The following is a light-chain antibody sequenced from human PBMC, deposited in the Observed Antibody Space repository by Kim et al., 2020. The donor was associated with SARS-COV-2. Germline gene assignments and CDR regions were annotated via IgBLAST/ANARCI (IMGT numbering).Light chain of an antibody. V-gene: IGKV3-15*01. CDR1: QSVSRN. CDR3: QQYNNWPPYT. Sequence: VSPGERATLSCSASQSVSRNLAWYQQKPGQAPRLLIYRASTRATGVPARFSGSGSGTEFTLTISSLQSEDFAVYYCQQYNNWPPYTFGQGTKLEIK. CDR2: RAS. J-gene: IGKJ2*01.